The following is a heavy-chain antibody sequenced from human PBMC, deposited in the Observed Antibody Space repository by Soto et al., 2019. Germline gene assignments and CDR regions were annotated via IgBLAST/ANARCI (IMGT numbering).Heavy chain of an antibody. CDR3: ARAPLRFLEWLESWFDP. D-gene: IGHD3-3*01. J-gene: IGHJ5*02. CDR2: ISSSSSYI. CDR1: GFTFSSYS. V-gene: IGHV3-21*01. Sequence: GGSLRLSCAASGFTFSSYSMNWVRQAPGKGLEWVSSISSSSSYIYYADSVKGRFTISRDNAKNSLYLQMNSLRAEDTAVYYCARAPLRFLEWLESWFDPWGQGTLVTVSS.